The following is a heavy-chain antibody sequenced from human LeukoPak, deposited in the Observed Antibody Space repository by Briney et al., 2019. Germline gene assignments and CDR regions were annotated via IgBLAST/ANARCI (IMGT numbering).Heavy chain of an antibody. Sequence: SETLSLTCTVSGGSISSGGYYWSWIRQPPGKGLEWIGEINHSGSTNYNPSLKSRVTISVDTSKNQFSLKLSSVTAADTAVYYCARGIAVAGTGNWFDPWGQGTLVTVSS. D-gene: IGHD6-19*01. CDR1: GGSISSGGYY. CDR2: INHSGST. CDR3: ARGIAVAGTGNWFDP. V-gene: IGHV4-39*07. J-gene: IGHJ5*02.